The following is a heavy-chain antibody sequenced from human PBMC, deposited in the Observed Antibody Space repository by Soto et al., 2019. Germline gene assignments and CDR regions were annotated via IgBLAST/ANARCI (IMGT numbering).Heavy chain of an antibody. V-gene: IGHV1-69*13. CDR1: GGTFSSYA. CDR2: IIPIFGTA. J-gene: IGHJ3*02. CDR3: ARDRDYGDYKGDAFDI. D-gene: IGHD4-17*01. Sequence: GASVKASCKASGGTFSSYAISWVRQAPGQGLEWMGGIIPIFGTANYAQKFQGRVTITADESTSTAYMELSSLRSEDTAVYYCARDRDYGDYKGDAFDIWGQGTMVTVSS.